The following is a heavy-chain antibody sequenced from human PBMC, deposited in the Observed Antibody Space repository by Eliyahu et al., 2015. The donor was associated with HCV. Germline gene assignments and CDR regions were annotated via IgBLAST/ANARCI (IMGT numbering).Heavy chain of an antibody. CDR2: ISWNSGSI. CDR3: VKSRGFYGDSQYYFDD. CDR1: GFTFDNYA. V-gene: IGHV3-9*01. D-gene: IGHD4-17*01. J-gene: IGHJ4*02. Sequence: EVQLVESGGGLVQPGRSLRLSCAASGFTFDNYAMHWVRQAPGKGLEWVSGISWNSGSIGYADSVKGRFTISRDNAKNSLYLQMNSLRAEDTALYYCVKSRGFYGDSQYYFDDWGQGTLVTVSS.